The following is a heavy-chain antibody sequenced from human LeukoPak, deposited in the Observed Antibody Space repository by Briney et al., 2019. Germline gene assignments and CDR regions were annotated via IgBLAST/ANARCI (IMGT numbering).Heavy chain of an antibody. Sequence: ASVKVSCKASGYTLTSYGISWVRQAPGQGLVCMGWTNTYNGNTNYAQNLQGRVTMTIDTSTSTAYMELRSLRSDDTAVYYCVRVSSSRGKLDAFDIWGQGTMVTVSS. J-gene: IGHJ3*02. D-gene: IGHD6-6*01. CDR1: GYTLTSYG. CDR2: TNTYNGNT. V-gene: IGHV1-18*01. CDR3: VRVSSSRGKLDAFDI.